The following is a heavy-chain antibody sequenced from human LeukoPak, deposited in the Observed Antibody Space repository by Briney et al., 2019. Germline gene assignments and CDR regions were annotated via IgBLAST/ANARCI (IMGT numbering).Heavy chain of an antibody. J-gene: IGHJ3*02. CDR2: IYTSGST. CDR1: GGSISSYY. V-gene: IGHV4-4*07. CDR3: ARFADVLRYFDWPGVAFDI. D-gene: IGHD3-9*01. Sequence: SETLSLTCTVSGGSISSYYWSWIRQPAGKGLEWIGRIYTSGSTNYNPSLKSRVTMSVDTSKNQFSLKLSSVTAADTAVYYCARFADVLRYFDWPGVAFDIWGQGTMVTVSS.